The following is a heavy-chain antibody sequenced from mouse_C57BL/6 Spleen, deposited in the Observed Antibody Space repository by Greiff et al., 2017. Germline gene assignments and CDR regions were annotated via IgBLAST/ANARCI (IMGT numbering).Heavy chain of an antibody. CDR2: FHPYNDDT. J-gene: IGHJ1*03. CDR3: ARRTYGSSYDWYFDV. CDR1: GYTFTTSP. V-gene: IGHV1-47*01. D-gene: IGHD1-1*01. Sequence: QVHVKQSGAELVKPGASVKMSCKASGYTFTTSPIEWMKQNPGKSLEWIGNFHPYNDDTKYNEKFKGKATLTVEKSSSTVYLELSRLTSDDSAVYYCARRTYGSSYDWYFDVWGTGTTVTVSS.